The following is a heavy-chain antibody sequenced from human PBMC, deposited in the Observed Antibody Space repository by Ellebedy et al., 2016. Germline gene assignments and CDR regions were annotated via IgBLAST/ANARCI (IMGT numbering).Heavy chain of an antibody. J-gene: IGHJ4*02. CDR1: GYTFTNYY. D-gene: IGHD2-2*01. V-gene: IGHV1-46*01. CDR2: ISLSGGST. CDR3: ARDKICSSTNCYGPAGY. Sequence: ASVKVSXKASGYTFTNYYIHWVRQAPGQGLEWMGIISLSGGSTTYARKFQGRVTMTRDTSTSTVSMELSSLRSEDTAVYYCARDKICSSTNCYGPAGYWGQGTLVTVSS.